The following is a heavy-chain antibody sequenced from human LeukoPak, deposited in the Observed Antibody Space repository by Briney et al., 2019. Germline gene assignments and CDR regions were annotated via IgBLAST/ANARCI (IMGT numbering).Heavy chain of an antibody. Sequence: PSETLSLTCTVSGGSISSGDYYWSWIRQPPGKGLEWIGYIYYSGSTYYNPSLKSRVTISVDTSKDQFSLKLSSVTAADTAVYYCARANYYYYYTDVWGKGTTVTVSS. CDR3: ARANYYYYYTDV. CDR2: IYYSGST. CDR1: GGSISSGDYY. V-gene: IGHV4-30-4*08. J-gene: IGHJ6*03.